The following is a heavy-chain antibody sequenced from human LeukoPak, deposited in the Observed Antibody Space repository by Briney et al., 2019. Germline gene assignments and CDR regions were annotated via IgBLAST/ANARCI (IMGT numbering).Heavy chain of an antibody. CDR2: ISSSGSTI. CDR1: GFTFSDYY. D-gene: IGHD4-17*01. Sequence: GGSLRLSCAASGFTFSDYYMSWIRQAPGKGLEWVSYISSSGSTIYYADSVKGRFTISRDNAKNSLYLQMNSLRAEDTAVYYCARDSHYDYGDYIFDYWGQGTLVTVSS. J-gene: IGHJ4*02. V-gene: IGHV3-11*01. CDR3: ARDSHYDYGDYIFDY.